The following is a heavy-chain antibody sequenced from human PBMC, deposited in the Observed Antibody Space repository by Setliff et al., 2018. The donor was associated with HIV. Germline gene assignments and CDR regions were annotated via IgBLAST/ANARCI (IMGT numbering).Heavy chain of an antibody. J-gene: IGHJ6*03. Sequence: PSETLSLTCAVSGYSISSGYYWGWIRQPPGKGLEWIGSIYHSGRTKYSPSLRSRVSISVDTSKTQSSLKLSSVTAADTAVYDCARVRSTYWYSSFRNYYXXMDVWGKGTTVTVSS. CDR3: ARVRSTYWYSSFRNYYXXMDV. D-gene: IGHD2-8*02. CDR1: GYSISSGYY. CDR2: IYHSGRT. V-gene: IGHV4-38-2*01.